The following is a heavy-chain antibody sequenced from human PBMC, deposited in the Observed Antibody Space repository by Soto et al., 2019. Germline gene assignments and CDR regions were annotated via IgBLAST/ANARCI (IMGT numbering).Heavy chain of an antibody. CDR1: GGSISSSSYY. Sequence: QLQLQESGPGLVKPSETLSLICTVSGGSISSSSYYWGWIRQPPGKGLEWIASIFNSGSTYYNPSLKSRVTISVDTSKNQFSLKLSSVTAADTAVYYCAGLWFGELRGFDPWGLGTLVTVSS. V-gene: IGHV4-39*01. CDR2: IFNSGST. D-gene: IGHD3-10*01. CDR3: AGLWFGELRGFDP. J-gene: IGHJ5*02.